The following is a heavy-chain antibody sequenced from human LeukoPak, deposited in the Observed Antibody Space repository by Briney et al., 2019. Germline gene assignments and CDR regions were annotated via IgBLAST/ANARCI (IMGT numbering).Heavy chain of an antibody. J-gene: IGHJ4*02. CDR3: ARDMGYYAPYYFDY. V-gene: IGHV1-18*01. CDR1: GYTFTSYG. Sequence: ASVKVSCKASGYTFTSYGISWLRQATGQGLEWMGWISAYNGNTNYAQKLQGRVTMTTDTSTSTAYMELRSLRSDNTAVYYCARDMGYYAPYYFDYWGQGTLVTVSS. CDR2: ISAYNGNT. D-gene: IGHD3-10*01.